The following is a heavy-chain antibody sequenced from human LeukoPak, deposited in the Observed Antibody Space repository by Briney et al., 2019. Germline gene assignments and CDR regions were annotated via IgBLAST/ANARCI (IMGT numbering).Heavy chain of an antibody. J-gene: IGHJ4*02. Sequence: GGSLRLSCVASGFTFSSHGMNWVRQAPGKGLEWVSGIIPSGHTTYYADSVRGRFTISRDNSRNTVYLQKNSLRAEDTAVYYRAKDDRWLQFCCWGQGTLVTVSA. CDR1: GFTFSSHG. CDR2: IIPSGHTT. D-gene: IGHD5-24*01. CDR3: AKDDRWLQFCC. V-gene: IGHV3-23*01.